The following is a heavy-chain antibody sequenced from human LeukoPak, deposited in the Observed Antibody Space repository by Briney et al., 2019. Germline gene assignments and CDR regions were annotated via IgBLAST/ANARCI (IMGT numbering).Heavy chain of an antibody. CDR2: IEQDGGEE. V-gene: IGHV3-7*03. Sequence: GGSLRLSCAASGFDCSRYWMTWVRQAPGKGLEWVANIEQDGGEEYYVESVKGRFTISRDNAKNSLYLQMNSLRVEDTAVYYCARGRYVDWLFDYWGQGTLVTVSS. J-gene: IGHJ4*02. CDR1: GFDCSRYW. CDR3: ARGRYVDWLFDY. D-gene: IGHD3-9*01.